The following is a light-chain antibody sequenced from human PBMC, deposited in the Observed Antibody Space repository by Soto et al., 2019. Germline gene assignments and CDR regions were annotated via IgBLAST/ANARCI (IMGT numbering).Light chain of an antibody. J-gene: IGLJ1*01. CDR1: RGDVGGSGL. CDR2: DVT. V-gene: IGLV2-14*03. Sequence: QSALTQPASVSGSPGQSITISCTGSRGDVGGSGLVSWYQQYPGKGPTLIIYDVTNRPSGVSARFSGSKSGDTASLIISGLQAEDEADYYCSSYSRDNTQHFETGTKVTVL. CDR3: SSYSRDNTQH.